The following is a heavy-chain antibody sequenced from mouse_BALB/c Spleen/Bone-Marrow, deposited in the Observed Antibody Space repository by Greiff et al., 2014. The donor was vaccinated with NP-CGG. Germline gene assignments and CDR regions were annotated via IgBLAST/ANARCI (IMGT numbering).Heavy chain of an antibody. V-gene: IGHV14-3*02. CDR2: IDPANGNT. CDR3: ATYYYGSSWGFAY. Sequence: VQLQQSGAEPVKPGASVKLSCTASGFNIKDTYMHWVKQRPEQGLEWIGRIDPANGNTKYDPKFQGKATITADTSSNTAYLQLSSLTSEDTAVYYCATYYYGSSWGFAYWGQGTLVTVPA. D-gene: IGHD1-1*01. J-gene: IGHJ3*01. CDR1: GFNIKDTY.